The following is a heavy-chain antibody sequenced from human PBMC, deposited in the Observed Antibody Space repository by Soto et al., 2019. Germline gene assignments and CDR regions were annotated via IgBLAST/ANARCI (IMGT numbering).Heavy chain of an antibody. D-gene: IGHD1-7*01. J-gene: IGHJ4*02. V-gene: IGHV1-18*01. CDR2: ISTYTGNP. CDR1: GYIFTSQG. Sequence: QIQLVQSGAEVKKPGASVKVSCKASGYIFTSQGITWVRQAPGQGLEWMGWISTYTGNPNYAQKLQGRVTMTTNTSTTTAFLELRSLTSDETAVYYCARGRTPALDYWGQGTPVIVSS. CDR3: ARGRTPALDY.